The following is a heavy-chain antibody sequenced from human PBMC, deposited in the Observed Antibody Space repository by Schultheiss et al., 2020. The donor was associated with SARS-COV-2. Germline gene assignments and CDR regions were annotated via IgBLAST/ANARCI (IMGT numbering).Heavy chain of an antibody. V-gene: IGHV3-15*07. CDR1: GFTFSNAW. Sequence: GGSLRLSCAASGFTFSNAWMNWVRQAPGKGLEWVGRIKSKTDGGTTDYAAPVKGRFTISRDNSKNTLYLQMNSLRAEDTAVYYCARPTKSGGFDPWGQGTLVTVSS. CDR2: IKSKTDGGTT. J-gene: IGHJ5*02. CDR3: ARPTKSGGFDP. D-gene: IGHD3-16*01.